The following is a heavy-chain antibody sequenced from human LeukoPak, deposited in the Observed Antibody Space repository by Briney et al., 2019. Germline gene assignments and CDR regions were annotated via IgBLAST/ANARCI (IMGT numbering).Heavy chain of an antibody. CDR3: ARGPPWYFDL. J-gene: IGHJ2*01. D-gene: IGHD6-25*01. CDR1: GFTFSSYA. V-gene: IGHV3-21*01. Sequence: GGSLRLSCEASGFTFSSYAMHWVRQAPGKGLEWVSSMSSGSSYIYYADSVKGRFTISRDNAKNSLYLQMNSLTAEDTAVYYCARGPPWYFDLWGRGTLVTVSS. CDR2: MSSGSSYI.